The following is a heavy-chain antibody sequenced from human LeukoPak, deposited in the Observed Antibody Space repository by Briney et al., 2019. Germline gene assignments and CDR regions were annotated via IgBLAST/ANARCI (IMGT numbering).Heavy chain of an antibody. D-gene: IGHD6-19*01. CDR2: ISYDGSSK. V-gene: IGHV3-30-3*01. J-gene: IGHJ4*02. CDR1: GFTFSSYA. Sequence: PGGSLRLSCAASGFTFSSYAMHWVRQAPGKGLELVAVISYDGSSKYFAVSVKGRFTISRDTSKNTLYLQMNSLRAEDTTVYYCARANRPFHSSGWYKDYWGQGTLVTVSS. CDR3: ARANRPFHSSGWYKDY.